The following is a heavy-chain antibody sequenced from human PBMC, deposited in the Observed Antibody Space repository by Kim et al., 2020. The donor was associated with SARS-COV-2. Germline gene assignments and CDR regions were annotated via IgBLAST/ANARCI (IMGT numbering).Heavy chain of an antibody. J-gene: IGHJ3*02. Sequence: VKGRFTSSRDNYKNTLYLQMNSLRAEDTAVYYCARDPIGRLGLESDTFDIWGQGTMVTVSS. CDR3: ARDPIGRLGLESDTFDI. V-gene: IGHV3-30*07. D-gene: IGHD1-1*01.